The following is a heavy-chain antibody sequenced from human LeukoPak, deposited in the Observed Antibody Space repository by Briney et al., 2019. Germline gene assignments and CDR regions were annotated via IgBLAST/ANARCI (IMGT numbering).Heavy chain of an antibody. J-gene: IGHJ6*03. Sequence: ASVKVSCKASGYTFTSYDINWVRQATGQGLEWMGWMNPNSGNTGYAQKFQGRVTITADESTSTAYMELSSLRSEDTAVYYCARDLSSSWLNYYYYMDVWGKGTTVTISS. V-gene: IGHV1-8*03. CDR3: ARDLSSSWLNYYYYMDV. D-gene: IGHD6-13*01. CDR2: MNPNSGNT. CDR1: GYTFTSYD.